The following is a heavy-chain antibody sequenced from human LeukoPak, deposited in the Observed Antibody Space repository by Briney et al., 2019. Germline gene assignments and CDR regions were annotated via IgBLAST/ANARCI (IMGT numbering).Heavy chain of an antibody. CDR2: INHSGST. V-gene: IGHV4-34*01. Sequence: SETLSLTCAVYGGSFSGYYWSWIRQPPGKGLEWIGEINHSGSTDYNPSLKSRVTISVDTSKNQFSLKLSSVTAADTAVYYCARQRGDFWSGYHRGNFDYWGQGTLVTVSS. D-gene: IGHD3-3*01. J-gene: IGHJ4*02. CDR1: GGSFSGYY. CDR3: ARQRGDFWSGYHRGNFDY.